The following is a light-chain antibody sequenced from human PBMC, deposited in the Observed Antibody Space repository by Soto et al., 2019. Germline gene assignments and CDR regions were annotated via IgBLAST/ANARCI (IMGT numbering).Light chain of an antibody. CDR1: ISVVGGYDY. V-gene: IGLV2-14*01. J-gene: IGLJ1*01. CDR2: DVS. CDR3: SSYTTSSTYV. Sequence: ALTQPASVSGSPGQSITISCTGTISVVGGYDYVSWYQQHPGKAPKLMVYDVSNRPSGVSNRFSGSKSGNTASLTISGLQADDEADYYCSSYTTSSTYVFGTGTKVTVL.